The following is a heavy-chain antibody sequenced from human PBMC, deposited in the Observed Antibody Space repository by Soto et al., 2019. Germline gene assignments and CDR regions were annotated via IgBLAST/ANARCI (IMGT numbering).Heavy chain of an antibody. J-gene: IGHJ5*02. CDR1: GGPFSSYH. CDR2: IIPILGRA. Sequence: QVQLVQSGAEVKKPGSSVKLSCKASGGPFSSYHISWVRQAPGQGLEWVGRIIPILGRANNAQHFQGRVTITEDTPTNTAYMELSSLTSEDTAVYYCAQVGGTTSSNWFDPWGHGTLVTVSS. V-gene: IGHV1-69*02. CDR3: AQVGGTTSSNWFDP. D-gene: IGHD2-2*01.